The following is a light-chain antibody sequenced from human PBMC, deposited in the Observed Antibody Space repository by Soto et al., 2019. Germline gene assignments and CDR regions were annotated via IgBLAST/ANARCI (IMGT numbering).Light chain of an antibody. CDR1: QSVRTK. J-gene: IGKJ5*01. CDR2: GAS. Sequence: EIVMTQSPDTLYVSPGEGSTLSCRASQSVRTKLAWYQQKAGEAPRLLIYGASTSATGIPDRFSGSGSGTEFTLTISSLQSEDFAVHYCQQYNSWPPITFGQGTRLEI. V-gene: IGKV3-15*01. CDR3: QQYNSWPPIT.